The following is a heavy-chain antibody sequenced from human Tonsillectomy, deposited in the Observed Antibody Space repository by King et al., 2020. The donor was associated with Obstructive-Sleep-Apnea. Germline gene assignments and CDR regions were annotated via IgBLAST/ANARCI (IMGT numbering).Heavy chain of an antibody. V-gene: IGHV3-33*01. J-gene: IGHJ5*02. D-gene: IGHD6-19*01. Sequence: VQLVESGGGVVQPGRSLRLSCVASGFTFSSYGIHWVRQAPGKGLEWVGIIWNDGSNKYYGDSVKGRFTISRDNSKNTVYLQMNSLRAEDTAVYYCARAAGGWYNWFDPWGQGTLVTVSS. CDR2: IWNDGSNK. CDR3: ARAAGGWYNWFDP. CDR1: GFTFSSYG.